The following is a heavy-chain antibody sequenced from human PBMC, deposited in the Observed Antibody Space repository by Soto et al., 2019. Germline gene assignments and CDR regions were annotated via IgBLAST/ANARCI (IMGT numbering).Heavy chain of an antibody. CDR1: GFSFSKAY. Sequence: GGSLRLSCEAPGFSFSKAYMTWVRQAPGKGLEWVGRVKSKTDGGTTDYAAPVKGRFTISRDDLKNTLYLQMNSLRTEDTAVYYCFYYYLDYWGQGTPVTVSS. CDR3: FYYYLDY. CDR2: VKSKTDGGTT. V-gene: IGHV3-15*01. D-gene: IGHD1-26*01. J-gene: IGHJ4*02.